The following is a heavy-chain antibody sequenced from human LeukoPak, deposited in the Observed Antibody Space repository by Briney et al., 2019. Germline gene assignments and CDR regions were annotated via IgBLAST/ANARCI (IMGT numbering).Heavy chain of an antibody. CDR1: GFTFDDYA. CDR3: AKDSTSSIAARWGFDY. V-gene: IGHV3-9*01. CDR2: ISWNSGSI. Sequence: PGGSLRLSCAASGFTFDDYAMHRVRQAPGKGLEWVSGISWNSGSIGYADSVKGRFTIPRDNAKNSLYLQMNSLRAEDTALYYCAKDSTSSIAARWGFDYWGQGTLVTVSS. J-gene: IGHJ4*02. D-gene: IGHD6-6*01.